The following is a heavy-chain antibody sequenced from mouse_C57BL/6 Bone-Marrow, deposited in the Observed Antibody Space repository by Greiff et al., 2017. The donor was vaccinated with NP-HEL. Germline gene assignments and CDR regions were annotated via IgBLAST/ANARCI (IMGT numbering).Heavy chain of an antibody. CDR3: ARESDDYAMDY. Sequence: EVKLVESEGGLVQPGSSMKLSCTASGFTFSDYYMAWVRQVPEKGLEWVANINYDGSSTYYLDSLKSRFIISRDNAKNILYLQMSSLKSEDTATYYCARESDDYAMDYWGQGTSVTVSS. J-gene: IGHJ4*01. V-gene: IGHV5-16*01. CDR1: GFTFSDYY. CDR2: INYDGSST.